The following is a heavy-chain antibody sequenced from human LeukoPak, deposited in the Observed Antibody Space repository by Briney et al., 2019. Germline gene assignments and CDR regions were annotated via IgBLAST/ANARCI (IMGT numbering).Heavy chain of an antibody. V-gene: IGHV3-23*01. CDR2: VSGSGGST. J-gene: IGHJ4*02. CDR3: AKGNIAAAATSLHFDY. D-gene: IGHD6-13*01. Sequence: PGGSLRLSCAASGFTFSNYAMSWVRQAPGKGLEWVSGVSGSGGSTYYADSVKGRFTISRDNSKNTLYLQMNSLRAEDTALYYCAKGNIAAAATSLHFDYWGQGTLVTVSS. CDR1: GFTFSNYA.